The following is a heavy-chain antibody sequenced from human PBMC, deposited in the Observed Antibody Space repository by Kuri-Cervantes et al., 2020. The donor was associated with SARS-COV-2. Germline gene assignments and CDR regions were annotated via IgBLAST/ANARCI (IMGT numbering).Heavy chain of an antibody. D-gene: IGHD6-13*01. CDR1: GVSVTTFGSY. V-gene: IGHV4-38-2*02. Sequence: GSLRLCCTVSGVSVTTFGSYWGWIRQPPGKGLEWIGSIYHSGSTYYNPSLKSRVTISVDTSKNQFSLKLSSVTAADTAVYYCVQVDIAAAGTNYYYYMDVWGKGTTVTVSS. CDR3: VQVDIAAAGTNYYYYMDV. CDR2: IYHSGST. J-gene: IGHJ6*03.